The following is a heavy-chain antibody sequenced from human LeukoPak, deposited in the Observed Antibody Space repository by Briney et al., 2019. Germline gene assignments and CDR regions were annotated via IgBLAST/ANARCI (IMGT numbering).Heavy chain of an antibody. CDR2: FHHSGST. Sequence: NPSETLSLTCTVSGGSISSYYWTWIRQSPGKGLEWIGFFHHSGSTNYNPSFKSRVTISAGTSNNHFSLRLTSVTAADTAVYYCARGRSYSSSWYGSDYWGQGTLVTVSS. CDR1: GGSISSYY. D-gene: IGHD6-13*01. V-gene: IGHV4-59*01. J-gene: IGHJ4*02. CDR3: ARGRSYSSSWYGSDY.